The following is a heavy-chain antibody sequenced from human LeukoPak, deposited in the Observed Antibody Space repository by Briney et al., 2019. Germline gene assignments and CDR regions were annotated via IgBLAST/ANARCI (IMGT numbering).Heavy chain of an antibody. CDR1: GGSISSSKW. J-gene: IGHJ6*02. CDR3: AREGPDSTFYGMDV. D-gene: IGHD6-13*01. Sequence: SETLSLTCAVSGGSISSSKWWSWVRQPPGKGLEWIGEIYDSGTMKYNPPLKSRVTISVDKSENQFSLELSSVTAADTAVYYCAREGPDSTFYGMDVWGQGTTVTVSS. V-gene: IGHV4-4*02. CDR2: IYDSGTM.